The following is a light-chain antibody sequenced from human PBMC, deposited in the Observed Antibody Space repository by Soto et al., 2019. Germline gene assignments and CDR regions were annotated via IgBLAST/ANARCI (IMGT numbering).Light chain of an antibody. CDR1: QTISSNY. J-gene: IGKJ1*01. Sequence: EIVLTQSPGTLSVSPGERATLSCRASQTISSNYLAWYQQKPGQAPSLLIYGTSNRATGIPDMFSGSGSRTDFTITFSRLEPEDSAIYYYQEYVNWTFGQVTKGEIK. V-gene: IGKV3-20*01. CDR3: QEYVNWT. CDR2: GTS.